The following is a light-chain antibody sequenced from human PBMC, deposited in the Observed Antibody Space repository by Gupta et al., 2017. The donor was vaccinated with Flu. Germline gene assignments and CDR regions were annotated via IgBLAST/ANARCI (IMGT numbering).Light chain of an antibody. J-gene: IGLJ3*02. Sequence: SYELTQPPSASVSPGQTARITCSGDALPKKYAYWYQQKSGQAPVLIIYEDRKRPSGSPERFSGSSSGTMATLTISGAQVEDEADYYCYSTDTSGNHRVFGGGTNLTVL. V-gene: IGLV3-10*01. CDR1: ALPKKY. CDR2: EDR. CDR3: YSTDTSGNHRV.